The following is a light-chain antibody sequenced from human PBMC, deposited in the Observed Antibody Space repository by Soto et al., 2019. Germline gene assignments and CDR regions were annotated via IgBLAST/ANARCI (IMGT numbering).Light chain of an antibody. CDR3: AAWDDSLNGPV. Sequence: QSVLTQPPSASGTPGQRVTISCSGSRSNIGSNTVNWYQQVPGTAPKLLIYASNQRPSGVLDRFSGSKSGTSASLAISGLQSEDEADYYCAAWDDSLNGPVFGGGTKLTVL. V-gene: IGLV1-44*01. CDR2: ASN. J-gene: IGLJ3*02. CDR1: RSNIGSNT.